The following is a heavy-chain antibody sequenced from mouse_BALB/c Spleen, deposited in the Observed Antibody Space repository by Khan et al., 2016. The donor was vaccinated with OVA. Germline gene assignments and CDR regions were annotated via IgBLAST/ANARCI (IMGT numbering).Heavy chain of an antibody. CDR2: INYSGSA. CDR1: GYSITSDYA. V-gene: IGHV3-2*02. Sequence: EVQLQESGPGLVKPSQSLSLTCTVTGYSITSDYAWNWIRQFPGNKLEWMGYINYSGSANYNPALKSRTSITRDTSKNQFFLQLNSVTTADSATYYCARDGSRYNYAMDYWGQGTSVTVSS. CDR3: ARDGSRYNYAMDY. D-gene: IGHD2-3*01. J-gene: IGHJ4*01.